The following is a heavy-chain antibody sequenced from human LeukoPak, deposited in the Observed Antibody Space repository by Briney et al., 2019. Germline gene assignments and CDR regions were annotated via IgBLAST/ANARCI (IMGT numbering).Heavy chain of an antibody. Sequence: SETLSLTCAVSGGSIDSYHWTWIRQPPGKGLEWIGYIYYSGSTNYSPSLTSRVTISVDTSRTQFSLKLNSVTAADTAVYYCARVSGARGFDYWGQGTLVTVSS. D-gene: IGHD7-27*01. CDR3: ARVSGARGFDY. V-gene: IGHV4-59*01. J-gene: IGHJ4*02. CDR1: GGSIDSYH. CDR2: IYYSGST.